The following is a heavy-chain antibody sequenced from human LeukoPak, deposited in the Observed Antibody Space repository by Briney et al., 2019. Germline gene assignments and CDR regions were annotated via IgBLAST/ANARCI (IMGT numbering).Heavy chain of an antibody. D-gene: IGHD4-23*01. CDR2: IIPIFGTA. CDR1: GGTFSSYA. J-gene: IGHJ5*02. V-gene: IGHV1-69*13. CDR3: ARDGNDYGGNGWLDP. Sequence: ASVNVSCKASGGTFSSYAISWVRQAPGQGLEWMGGIIPIFGTANYTQKFQGRVTITADESTSTAYMELSTLRSEDTAVYYCARDGNDYGGNGWLDPWGQGTLVTVSS.